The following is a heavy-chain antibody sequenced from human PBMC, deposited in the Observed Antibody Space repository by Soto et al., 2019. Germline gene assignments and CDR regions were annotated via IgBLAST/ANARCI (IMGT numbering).Heavy chain of an antibody. CDR2: INHSGST. Sequence: QVQLQQWGAGLLKPSETLSLTCAVYGGSFSGYYWSWIRQPPGKGLEWIGEINHSGSTNYNPSLKSRVTISVDTSKNQFSLKLSSVTAADTAVYYCARYYDIWTGYFDYWGQGTLVTVSS. D-gene: IGHD3-9*01. J-gene: IGHJ4*02. CDR1: GGSFSGYY. CDR3: ARYYDIWTGYFDY. V-gene: IGHV4-34*01.